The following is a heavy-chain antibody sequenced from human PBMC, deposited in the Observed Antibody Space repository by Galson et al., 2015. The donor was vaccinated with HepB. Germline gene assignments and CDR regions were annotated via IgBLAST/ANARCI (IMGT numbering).Heavy chain of an antibody. Sequence: SLRLSCAASGFTFSTYAMNWVRQAPGMGLEWVSAISGSGGSTYYADSVKGRFTISRDNSKNTLYLQMNSLRAEDTAIYYCAKARIQLWFGWFDPWGQGTLVTVSS. CDR2: ISGSGGST. CDR1: GFTFSTYA. J-gene: IGHJ5*02. CDR3: AKARIQLWFGWFDP. D-gene: IGHD5-18*01. V-gene: IGHV3-23*01.